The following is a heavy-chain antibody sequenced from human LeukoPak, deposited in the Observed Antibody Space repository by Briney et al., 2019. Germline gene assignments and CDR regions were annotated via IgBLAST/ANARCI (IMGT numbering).Heavy chain of an antibody. J-gene: IGHJ5*01. V-gene: IGHV1-46*01. CDR3: ARPGDYYGSSGWFDS. CDR1: GYTFTSNY. D-gene: IGHD3-10*01. CDR2: ISPSAGST. Sequence: ASVKVSCKASGYTFTSNYIHWVRQAPGQGLEWLGIISPSAGSTSYAQKFQGRVTMTRDTSTNTVYMELSSLRSEDTAVYYCARPGDYYGSSGWFDSWGQGTLVTVSS.